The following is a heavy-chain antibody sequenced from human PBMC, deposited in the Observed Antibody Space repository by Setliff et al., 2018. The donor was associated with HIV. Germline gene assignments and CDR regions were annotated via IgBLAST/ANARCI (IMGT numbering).Heavy chain of an antibody. V-gene: IGHV5-51*01. CDR3: ARAPNSPSYSNVFFVDH. Sequence: RESLKVSCQTSGYTFSMYWIGWVRQRPGKGLEWMAILYPGDSDIRYSPSFQGQVTISADKSIGAAYLQWRSLKAWDTCMYFCARAPNSPSYSNVFFVDHWGQGTLVTVSS. J-gene: IGHJ5*02. CDR1: GYTFSMYW. D-gene: IGHD4-4*01. CDR2: LYPGDSDI.